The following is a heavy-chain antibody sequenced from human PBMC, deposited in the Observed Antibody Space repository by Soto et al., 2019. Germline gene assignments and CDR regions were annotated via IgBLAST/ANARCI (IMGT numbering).Heavy chain of an antibody. CDR2: INSDGSST. CDR3: ARVPGYYYYYGMDV. CDR1: GFTFSSYW. Sequence: GGSLRLSCAASGFTFSSYWMHWVRQAPGKGLVWVSRINSDGSSTSYADSVKGRFTISRDNAKNTLYLQMNSLRAEDTAVYYCARVPGYYYYYGMDVWGQGTTVTVSS. V-gene: IGHV3-74*01. J-gene: IGHJ6*02.